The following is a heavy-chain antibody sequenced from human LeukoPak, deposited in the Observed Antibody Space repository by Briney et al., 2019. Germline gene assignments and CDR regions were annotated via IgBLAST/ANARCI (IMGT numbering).Heavy chain of an antibody. CDR1: GGSISSSAYY. V-gene: IGHV4-30-2*01. J-gene: IGHJ6*03. Sequence: NPPETLSLTCTVSGGSISSSAYYWSWIRQPPGKGLEWIGYIFHSGSTYYNPSLKTRVTISVDRSKNQFSLKLSSVTAADTAVYYCARYYDPFYYMDVWGKGTTVTVSS. D-gene: IGHD3-22*01. CDR3: ARYYDPFYYMDV. CDR2: IFHSGST.